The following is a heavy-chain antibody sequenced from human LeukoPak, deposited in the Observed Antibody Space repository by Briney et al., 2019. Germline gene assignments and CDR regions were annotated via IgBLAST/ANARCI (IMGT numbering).Heavy chain of an antibody. V-gene: IGHV4-61*01. D-gene: IGHD1-26*01. CDR3: TREGGGYYTDV. CDR2: IYYSGST. Sequence: SETLSLTCTLSGYSISSGYYWDWIRQPPGKGLEWMRYIYYSGSTNYNPSLKSRVTISVDKSKNQFSLKLSSVTAADTAVYYCTREGGGYYTDVWGKGTTVTISS. J-gene: IGHJ6*03. CDR1: GYSISSGYY.